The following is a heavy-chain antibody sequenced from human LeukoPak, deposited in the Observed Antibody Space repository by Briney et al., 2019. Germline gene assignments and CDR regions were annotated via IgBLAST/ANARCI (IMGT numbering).Heavy chain of an antibody. J-gene: IGHJ6*02. CDR3: ARERYILTGPDYYYGMDV. V-gene: IGHV1-2*02. CDR1: GYTFTGYY. D-gene: IGHD3-9*01. Sequence: GASVKVSCKASGYTFTGYYMHWVRQAPGQGLEWMGWINPNSGGANYAQKFQGRVTMTRDTSISTAYMELSRLRSDDTAVYYCARERYILTGPDYYYGMDVWGQGTTVTVSS. CDR2: INPNSGGA.